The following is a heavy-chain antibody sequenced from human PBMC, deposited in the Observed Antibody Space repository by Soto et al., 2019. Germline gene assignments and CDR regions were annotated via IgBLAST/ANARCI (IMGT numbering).Heavy chain of an antibody. CDR1: GYTFTSYG. CDR2: ISAYNGNT. CDR3: ARDGSKGYCSSTSCRYYYYYGMDV. Sequence: ASVKVSCKASGYTFTSYGINWVRQAPGQGLEWMGWISAYNGNTNYAQKLQGRVTMTTDTSTSTAYMELRSLRSDDTAVYYCARDGSKGYCSSTSCRYYYYYGMDVWGQGTTVTVSS. V-gene: IGHV1-18*01. D-gene: IGHD2-2*01. J-gene: IGHJ6*02.